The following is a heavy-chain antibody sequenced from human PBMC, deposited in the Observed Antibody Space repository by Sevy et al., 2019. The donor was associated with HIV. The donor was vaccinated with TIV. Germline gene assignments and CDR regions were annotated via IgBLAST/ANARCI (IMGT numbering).Heavy chain of an antibody. CDR1: GGSISRSSYY. Sequence: SETLSLTCTVSGGSISRSSYYWGWIRQPPGKGLEWIGSIYSTWSTSYYPSLKSRVTLSADTSKYQFSLKLDSVSAADTAVYYCATPRGSDWYEGTGGYFDLWGRGALVTVSS. V-gene: IGHV4-39*01. CDR2: IYSTWST. CDR3: ATPRGSDWYEGTGGYFDL. J-gene: IGHJ2*01. D-gene: IGHD6-19*01.